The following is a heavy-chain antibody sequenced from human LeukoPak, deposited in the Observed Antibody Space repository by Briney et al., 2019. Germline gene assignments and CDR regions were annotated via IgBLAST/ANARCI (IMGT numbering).Heavy chain of an antibody. CDR2: ISSSSSTI. CDR1: GFTFSSYS. Sequence: PGGSLRLSWAASGFTFSSYSMNWVRQAPGKGLEWVSYISSSSSTIYYADSVKGRFTISRDNAKNSLYLQMNSLRAEDTAVYYCARGRLNSYWDYWGQGTLVTVSS. D-gene: IGHD3-22*01. CDR3: ARGRLNSYWDY. J-gene: IGHJ4*02. V-gene: IGHV3-48*01.